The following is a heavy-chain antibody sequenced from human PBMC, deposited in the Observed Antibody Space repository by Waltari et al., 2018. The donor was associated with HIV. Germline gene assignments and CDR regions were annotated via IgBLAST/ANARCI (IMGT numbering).Heavy chain of an antibody. CDR3: VKGHPTNSMEESGYDPGFDY. CDR1: GFTFSSYA. D-gene: IGHD5-12*01. CDR2: ISSNGGST. Sequence: EVQLVESGGGLVQPGGSLRLSCSASGFTFSSYAMHWVRQAPGKGLEYVSAISSNGGSTYYADSVKGRFTISRDNSKNTLYLQMSSLRAEDTAVYYCVKGHPTNSMEESGYDPGFDYWGQGTLVTVSS. J-gene: IGHJ4*02. V-gene: IGHV3-64D*06.